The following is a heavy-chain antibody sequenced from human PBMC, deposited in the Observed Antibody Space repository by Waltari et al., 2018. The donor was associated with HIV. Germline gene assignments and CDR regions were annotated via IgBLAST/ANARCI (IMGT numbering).Heavy chain of an antibody. V-gene: IGHV3-30*02. CDR1: GFTFSSHG. CDR3: AKTAGGTMGF. J-gene: IGHJ4*02. Sequence: QVQLLESGGGVVQPGGSLSLSCAVSGFTFSSHGMYWVRQVPGKGLDWVAFIWKDNKHYADSVKGRFTISRDNPKNTLYLQMNNLRTEDTAVYYCAKTAGGTMGFWGQGTLVTVSS. CDR2: IWKDNK. D-gene: IGHD1-26*01.